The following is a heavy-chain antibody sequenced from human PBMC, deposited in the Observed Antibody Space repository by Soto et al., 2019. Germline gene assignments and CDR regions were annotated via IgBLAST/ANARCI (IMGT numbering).Heavy chain of an antibody. J-gene: IGHJ4*02. CDR2: IYYTGST. CDR3: AGPRGGSSHLFDY. D-gene: IGHD2-15*01. Sequence: PSETLSLTCTVSGGSISSYYWSWIRQPPGQGLEWIGYIYYTGSTNYNPSLKSRVTISVDTSKNQFSLKLSSVTAADTAVYYCAGPRGGSSHLFDYWGQGALVTVSS. CDR1: GGSISSYY. V-gene: IGHV4-59*08.